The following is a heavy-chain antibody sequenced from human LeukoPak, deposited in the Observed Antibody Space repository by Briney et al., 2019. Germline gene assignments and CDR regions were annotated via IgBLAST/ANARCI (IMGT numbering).Heavy chain of an antibody. V-gene: IGHV1-18*01. D-gene: IGHD3-3*01. J-gene: IGHJ6*03. CDR3: ARDYYQTAGYYDFWSGLYYYYYYMDV. CDR2: ISAYNGNT. CDR1: GYTFTSYG. Sequence: ASVTVSCKASGYTFTSYGISWVGQAPGQGIEWMGWISAYNGNTNYAQKLQGRVTMTTDTSTSTAYMELRSLRSDDTAVYYCARDYYQTAGYYDFWSGLYYYYYYMDVWGKGTTVTVSS.